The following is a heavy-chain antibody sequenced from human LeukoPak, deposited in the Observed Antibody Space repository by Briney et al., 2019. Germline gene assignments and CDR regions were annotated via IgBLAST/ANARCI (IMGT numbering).Heavy chain of an antibody. J-gene: IGHJ6*03. D-gene: IGHD1-26*01. CDR3: AKDQGEWELPYGYMDV. V-gene: IGHV3-23*01. Sequence: GGSLRLSCAASGFTFSSYAMSWVRQAPGKGLEWVSAISGSGGSTYYADSVKGRFTISRDNSKNTLYLQMNSLRAEDTAVYYCAKDQGEWELPYGYMDVWGKGTTVTVSS. CDR1: GFTFSSYA. CDR2: ISGSGGST.